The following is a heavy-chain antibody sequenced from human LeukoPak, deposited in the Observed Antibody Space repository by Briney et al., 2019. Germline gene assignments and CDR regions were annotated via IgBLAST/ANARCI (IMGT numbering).Heavy chain of an antibody. D-gene: IGHD4-11*01. J-gene: IGHJ5*02. CDR2: INHSGST. CDR3: ARGLSLGYSNYWA. V-gene: IGHV4-34*01. Sequence: SETLSLTCAVYGRCFSGYYWGWIRQPPGKGLEWIGEINHSGSTNYNPSLKSRVTISVDTSKNQFSLKLSSVTAADTAVYYCARGLSLGYSNYWAWGQGTLVTVSS. CDR1: GRCFSGYY.